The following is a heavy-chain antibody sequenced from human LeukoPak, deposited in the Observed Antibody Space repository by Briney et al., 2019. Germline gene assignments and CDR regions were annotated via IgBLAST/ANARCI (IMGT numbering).Heavy chain of an antibody. CDR1: GFTFSSYA. J-gene: IGHJ4*02. Sequence: GGSLRLSCAASGFTFSSYAMHWVRQAPGKGLEWVAVISYDGSNKYYADSVKGRFTISRDNSKNTLYLQMNSLRAEDTAVYYCARDPDGDYVGYFDYWGQGTLVTVSS. CDR3: ARDPDGDYVGYFDY. V-gene: IGHV3-30-3*01. CDR2: ISYDGSNK. D-gene: IGHD4-17*01.